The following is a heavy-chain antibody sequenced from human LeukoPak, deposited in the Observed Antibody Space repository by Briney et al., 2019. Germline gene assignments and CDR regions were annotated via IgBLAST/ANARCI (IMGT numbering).Heavy chain of an antibody. V-gene: IGHV4-59*12. CDR2: IYYSGST. J-gene: IGHJ3*02. D-gene: IGHD5-12*01. Sequence: PSETLSLTCTVSGGSISTYYWSWIRQPPGKGLEWIGYIYYSGSTNYNPSLKSRVTISVDTSKNQFSLKLSSVTAADTAVYYCARDGYSGYDQHDAFDIWGQGTMVTVSS. CDR1: GGSISTYY. CDR3: ARDGYSGYDQHDAFDI.